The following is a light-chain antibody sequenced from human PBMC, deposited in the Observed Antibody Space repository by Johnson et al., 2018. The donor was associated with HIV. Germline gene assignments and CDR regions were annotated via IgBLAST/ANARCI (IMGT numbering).Light chain of an antibody. CDR1: SSNIGNNY. CDR3: GTWDSSLSAYV. V-gene: IGLV1-51*01. Sequence: QSVLTQPPSVSAAPGQKVTISCSGSSSNIGNNYVSRYQQLPGTAPKLLIYDNNKRPSGIPDRFSGSKSGTSATLSITGPQQGDEADYYCGTWDSSLSAYVFGTGTKVTVL. CDR2: DNN. J-gene: IGLJ1*01.